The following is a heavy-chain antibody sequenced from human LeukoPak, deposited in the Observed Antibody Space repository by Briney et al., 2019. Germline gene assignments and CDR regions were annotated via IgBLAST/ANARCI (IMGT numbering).Heavy chain of an antibody. J-gene: IGHJ1*01. D-gene: IGHD2-21*01. CDR1: GLIFSKYG. Sequence: GESERLSCAASGLIFSKYGMHCVRQTPGKGLEWVAFLEYDGTSNYLDSVKGRFTISRDNSESTLYLQMNSLQVEDTAIYYCAKRGFRAPSGDDVLESLHLWGQGTLVTVSS. CDR2: LEYDGTS. CDR3: AKRGFRAPSGDDVLESLHL. V-gene: IGHV3-30*02.